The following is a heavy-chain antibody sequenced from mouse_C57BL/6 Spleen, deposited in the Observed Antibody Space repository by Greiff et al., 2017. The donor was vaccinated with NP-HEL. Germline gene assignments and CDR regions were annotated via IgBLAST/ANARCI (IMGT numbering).Heavy chain of an antibody. CDR2: INPSNGGT. CDR1: GYTFTSSW. Sequence: VQLQQPGTELVKPGASVKLSCKASGYTFTSSWMHWVQQRPGQGLEWIGNINPSNGGTNYNEKFKSKATLTVDKSSSTAYMQLSSLTTEDSAVYYCASGDYYGSSYRYFDVWGTGTTVTVSS. J-gene: IGHJ1*03. V-gene: IGHV1-53*01. D-gene: IGHD1-1*01. CDR3: ASGDYYGSSYRYFDV.